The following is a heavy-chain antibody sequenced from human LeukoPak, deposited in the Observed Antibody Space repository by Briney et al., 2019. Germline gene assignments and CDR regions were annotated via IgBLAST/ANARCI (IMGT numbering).Heavy chain of an antibody. CDR2: INHSGST. CDR1: GGSISNYY. V-gene: IGHV4-34*01. J-gene: IGHJ2*01. Sequence: SETLSLTCTVSGGSISNYYWSWIRQPPGKGLEWIGEINHSGSTNYNPSLKSRVTISVDTSKNQFSLKLSSVTAADTAVYYCARVSSSWYQDWYFDLWGRGTLVTVSS. CDR3: ARVSSSWYQDWYFDL. D-gene: IGHD6-13*01.